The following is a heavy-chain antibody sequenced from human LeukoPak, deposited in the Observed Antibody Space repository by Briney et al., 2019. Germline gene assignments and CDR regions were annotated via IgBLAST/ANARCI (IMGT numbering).Heavy chain of an antibody. Sequence: ASVKVSCKASGYTFTSYAMNWVRQVPGQGLEWMGWLHTNTGNPTYAQGFTGRFVFSLDTSVSTAYLQISSLKAEDTAVYYCARTTKYSSSWYNYYYYMDVWGKGTTVTVSS. V-gene: IGHV7-4-1*02. CDR1: GYTFTSYA. J-gene: IGHJ6*03. CDR3: ARTTKYSSSWYNYYYYMDV. D-gene: IGHD6-13*01. CDR2: LHTNTGNP.